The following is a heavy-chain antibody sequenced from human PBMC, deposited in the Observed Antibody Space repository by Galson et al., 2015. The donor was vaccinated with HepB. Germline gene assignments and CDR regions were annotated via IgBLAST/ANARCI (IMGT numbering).Heavy chain of an antibody. Sequence: SLRLSCAASGFIFSTYTFNWVRRAPGKDLEWISYISSTGTTIYYADSVKGRFTISRDNAENSLSLQMSSLRAEDTGVYYCVRNLLWDGWNAFDIWGQGTTVTVSS. CDR3: VRNLLWDGWNAFDI. V-gene: IGHV3-48*01. CDR2: ISSTGTTI. CDR1: GFIFSTYT. J-gene: IGHJ3*02. D-gene: IGHD1-1*01.